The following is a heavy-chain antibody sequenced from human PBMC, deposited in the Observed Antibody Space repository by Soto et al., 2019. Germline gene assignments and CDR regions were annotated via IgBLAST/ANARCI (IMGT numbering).Heavy chain of an antibody. CDR2: ISGSGGST. Sequence: GGSLRLSCAASGFTFSSYAMSWVRQAPGKGLEWVSAISGSGGSTYYADSVKGRFTISRDDSKNTAYLQMNSLKTEDTAVYYCTRPLRHGSGSYYNGAPYYMDVWGKGTTVTVSS. CDR1: GFTFSSYA. J-gene: IGHJ6*03. D-gene: IGHD3-10*01. V-gene: IGHV3-23*01. CDR3: TRPLRHGSGSYYNGAPYYMDV.